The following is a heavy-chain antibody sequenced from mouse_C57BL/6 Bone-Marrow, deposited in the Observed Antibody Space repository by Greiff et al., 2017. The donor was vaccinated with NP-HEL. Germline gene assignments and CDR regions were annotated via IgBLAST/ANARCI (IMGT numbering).Heavy chain of an antibody. V-gene: IGHV2-6-1*01. CDR1: GFSFTSYC. J-gene: IGHJ1*03. Sequence: QVQLKQSGPGLVAPSHCLSISCTVSGFSFTSYCVHWVRQPPGKGLEWLVVICSDGSTTYNSALNSRLSNSKDKSKSQVCLKMNSLQTDDTAMYYCARHGSHWYFDVWGTGTTVTVSS. D-gene: IGHD1-1*01. CDR3: ARHGSHWYFDV. CDR2: ICSDGST.